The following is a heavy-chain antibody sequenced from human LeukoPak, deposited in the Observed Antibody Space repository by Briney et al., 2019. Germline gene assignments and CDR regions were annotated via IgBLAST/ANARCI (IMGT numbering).Heavy chain of an antibody. V-gene: IGHV4-38-2*01. Sequence: SETLSHTCAVSGYSISSGYYWGWIRQPPGKGLEWIGSIYHSGSTYYNPSLKSRATISVDTSKNQFSLKLSSVTAADTAVYYCARVVGYCSSTSCPNWFDPWGQGTLVTVSS. D-gene: IGHD2-2*01. CDR2: IYHSGST. CDR1: GYSISSGYY. CDR3: ARVVGYCSSTSCPNWFDP. J-gene: IGHJ5*02.